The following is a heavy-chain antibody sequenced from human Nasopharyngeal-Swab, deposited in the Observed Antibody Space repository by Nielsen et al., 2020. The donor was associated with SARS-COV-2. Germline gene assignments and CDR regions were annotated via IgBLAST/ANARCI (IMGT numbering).Heavy chain of an antibody. CDR2: IGGSGVKI. CDR3: AKRGIDLGNAFDI. V-gene: IGHV3-23*01. D-gene: IGHD3-16*01. Sequence: LSLTCAASGFTFSTAMSWVRQAPGKGLECVSGIGGSGVKIYYAESVKGRFTTSRDNSKNTLFLQMNSLRAEDTAVYYCAKRGIDLGNAFDIWGQGAMVTVSS. CDR1: GFTFSTA. J-gene: IGHJ3*02.